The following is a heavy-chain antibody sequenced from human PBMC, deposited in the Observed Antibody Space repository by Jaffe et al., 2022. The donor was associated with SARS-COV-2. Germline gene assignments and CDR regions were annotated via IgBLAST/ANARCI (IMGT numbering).Heavy chain of an antibody. CDR2: ISSSSSYI. Sequence: EVQLVESGGGLVKPGGSLRLSCAASGFTFSSYSMNWVRQAPGKGLEWVSSISSSSSYIYYADSVKGRFTISRDNAKNSLYLQMNSLRAEDTAVYYCARDRSTSRTPDYMDVWGKGTTVTVSS. CDR3: ARDRSTSRTPDYMDV. V-gene: IGHV3-21*01. CDR1: GFTFSSYS. J-gene: IGHJ6*03. D-gene: IGHD2-2*01.